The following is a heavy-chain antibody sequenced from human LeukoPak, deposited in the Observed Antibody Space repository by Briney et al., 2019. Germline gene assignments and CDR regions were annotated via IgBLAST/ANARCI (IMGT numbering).Heavy chain of an antibody. D-gene: IGHD2-15*01. J-gene: IGHJ6*02. Sequence: GESLKISCKASGYSFSSDWIAWVRQMPGKGLEWMGIIFPIDSETTYSPSFQGQVAISADKSISTAYLQWSSLKASDTAMYYTRGCSGGSCSRDAMDVWGQGTMVTVSS. CDR1: GYSFSSDW. V-gene: IGHV5-51*01. CDR2: IFPIDSET. CDR3: RGCSGGSCSRDAMDV.